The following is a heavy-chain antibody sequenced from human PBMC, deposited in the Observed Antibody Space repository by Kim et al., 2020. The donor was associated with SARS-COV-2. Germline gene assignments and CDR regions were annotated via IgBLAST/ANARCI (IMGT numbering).Heavy chain of an antibody. J-gene: IGHJ4*02. CDR2: IRGGGVNT. CDR3: AKSLVGGTFYFDY. CDR1: GFTFSRYA. D-gene: IGHD1-26*01. Sequence: GGSLRLSCAASGFTFSRYAMNWVRQAPGKGLEWVSRIRGGGVNTYYADSVKGRFTISRDGSKDTLNLQMNSLRAEDTAVYYCAKSLVGGTFYFDYWGQGTLVTVSS. V-gene: IGHV3-23*01.